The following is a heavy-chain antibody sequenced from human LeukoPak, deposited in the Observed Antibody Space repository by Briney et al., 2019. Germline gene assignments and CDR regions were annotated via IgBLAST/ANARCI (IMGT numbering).Heavy chain of an antibody. CDR1: GASISSYY. D-gene: IGHD4-17*01. CDR2: IHTSGNT. J-gene: IGHJ2*01. V-gene: IGHV4-4*07. CDR3: ARSLHYGDYNNWNFDL. Sequence: PSETLSLTCTVSGASISSYYWSWIRQPAGQGLEWIGRIHTSGNTNYNPSLKSRVTMSVDTSQNQFSLKLNSVTAADTAVYYCARSLHYGDYNNWNFDLWGRGTLVTVSS.